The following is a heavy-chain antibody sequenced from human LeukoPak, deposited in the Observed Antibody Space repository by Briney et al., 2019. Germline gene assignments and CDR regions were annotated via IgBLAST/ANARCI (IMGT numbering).Heavy chain of an antibody. CDR2: INPSGST. D-gene: IGHD4-17*01. J-gene: IGHJ5*02. V-gene: IGHV4-34*01. CDR1: GGSFSVYY. CDR3: ARDRSDYGDYGNWFDP. Sequence: SETLSLTCAVYGGSFSVYYWSWIRQPPGQGLEWIGEINPSGSTNYNPSLKSRVTMSVDTSKNQFSLKLSSVTAADTAVYYCARDRSDYGDYGNWFDPWGQGTLVTVSS.